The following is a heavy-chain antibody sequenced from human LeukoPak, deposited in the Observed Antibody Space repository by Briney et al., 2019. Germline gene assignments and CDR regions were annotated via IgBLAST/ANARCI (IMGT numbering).Heavy chain of an antibody. V-gene: IGHV3-23*01. CDR2: ISGTGSST. D-gene: IGHD6-19*01. CDR3: AKDLAVAGNGLDY. J-gene: IGHJ4*02. CDR1: GFTFNNFA. Sequence: GGSLRLSCVASGFTFNNFAMNRVRQGPGEGLEWVSAISGTGSSTYYADSVKGRFTISRDNSKNTLYLQMNSLRAEDTAVYYCAKDLAVAGNGLDYWGQGTLVTVSS.